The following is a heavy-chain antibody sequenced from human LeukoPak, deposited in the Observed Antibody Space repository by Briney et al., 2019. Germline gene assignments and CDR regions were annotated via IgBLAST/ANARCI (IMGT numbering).Heavy chain of an antibody. CDR3: ARGPYYYDSSGPYYYMDV. V-gene: IGHV4-34*01. Sequence: SETLSLTCAVYGGSFSGYYWSWIRQPPGKGLEWIGEINHSGSTNYSPSLKGRVTISVDTSKNQFSLKLSSVTAADTAVYYCARGPYYYDSSGPYYYMDVWGKGTTVTVSS. D-gene: IGHD3-22*01. CDR1: GGSFSGYY. CDR2: INHSGST. J-gene: IGHJ6*03.